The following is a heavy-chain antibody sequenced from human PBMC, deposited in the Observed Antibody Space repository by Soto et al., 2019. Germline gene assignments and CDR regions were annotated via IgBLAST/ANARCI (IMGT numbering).Heavy chain of an antibody. J-gene: IGHJ6*02. Sequence: PGESLKISCKGSGYSFTSYWIGWVRQMPGKGLEWMGIIYPGDSDTRYSPSFQGQVTISADKSISTAYLQWSSLKASDTAMYYCARYRGNFYYYYGMDVWGQGTTVTVSS. D-gene: IGHD2-21*02. CDR2: IYPGDSDT. V-gene: IGHV5-51*01. CDR1: GYSFTSYW. CDR3: ARYRGNFYYYYGMDV.